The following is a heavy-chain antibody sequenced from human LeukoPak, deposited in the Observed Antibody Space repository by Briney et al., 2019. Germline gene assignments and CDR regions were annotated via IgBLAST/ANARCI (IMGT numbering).Heavy chain of an antibody. CDR1: GFTFSSYS. D-gene: IGHD4-17*01. CDR3: AAQPRGTTVTTHDY. CDR2: ISSSSSYI. Sequence: GGSLRLSCAASGFTFSSYSMNWVRQAPGKGLEWVSSISSSSSYIYYAGSVKGRFTISRDNAKNSLYLQMNSLRAEDTAVYYCAAQPRGTTVTTHDYWGQGTLVTVSS. J-gene: IGHJ4*02. V-gene: IGHV3-21*01.